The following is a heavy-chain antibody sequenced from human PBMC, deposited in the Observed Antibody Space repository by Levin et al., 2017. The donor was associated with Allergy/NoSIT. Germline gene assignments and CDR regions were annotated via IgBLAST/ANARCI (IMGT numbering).Heavy chain of an antibody. J-gene: IGHJ4*02. CDR3: ERGGVEISAIAAY. CDR1: GGSVSSGRFY. D-gene: IGHD5-24*01. Sequence: PGGSLRLSCGVSGGSVSSGRFYWSWIRQAPGRGLQWLGYIYSTGTTSYNPSLKTRVTISADPSKNQFSLRLTSVTAADTAVYYCERGGVEISAIAAYWCQGALVTVSS. V-gene: IGHV4-61*01. CDR2: IYSTGTT.